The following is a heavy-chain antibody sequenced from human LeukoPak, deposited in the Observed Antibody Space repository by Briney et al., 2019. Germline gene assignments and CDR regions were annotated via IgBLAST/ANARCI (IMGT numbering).Heavy chain of an antibody. V-gene: IGHV3-7*01. CDR2: IKQDGSEK. J-gene: IGHJ4*02. D-gene: IGHD3-10*01. CDR3: AREGDYYGSGSYDNIIDY. CDR1: GFTFGSYW. Sequence: HPGGSLRLSCAASGFTFGSYWMSWVRQAPGKGLDWVANIKQDGSEKYYVDSVKGRFTICRDNAKNSLYLQMNSLRAEDAAVYYCAREGDYYGSGSYDNIIDYWGQGTLVTVSS.